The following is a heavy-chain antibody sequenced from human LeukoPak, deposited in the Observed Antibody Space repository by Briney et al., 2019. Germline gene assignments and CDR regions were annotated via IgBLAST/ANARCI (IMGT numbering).Heavy chain of an antibody. D-gene: IGHD5-12*01. CDR3: ASPGYSGYDLFDY. J-gene: IGHJ4*02. CDR2: IYYSGRT. CDR1: GGSLNTSSYY. Sequence: SETLSLTCTVSGGSLNTSSYYWGWVRQPPGKGLAWIGSIYYSGRTFYNPSLKSRVTISLDMSKNEFSLKLSSVTAADTAVYYCASPGYSGYDLFDYWGQGTLVTVSS. V-gene: IGHV4-39*07.